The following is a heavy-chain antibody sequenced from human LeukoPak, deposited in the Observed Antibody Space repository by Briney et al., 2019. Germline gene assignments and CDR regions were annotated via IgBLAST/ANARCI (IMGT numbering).Heavy chain of an antibody. V-gene: IGHV3-43*02. CDR2: ISGDGVST. Sequence: GGSLRLSCVASGLPISDFAMHWVRQAPGQGLEWVSLISGDGVSTFFADSVKGRFSISRDNSKNSLFLEMSSLRTEDTAMYYCARESGKFDYWGQGTLVAVSS. CDR3: ARESGKFDY. J-gene: IGHJ4*02. CDR1: GLPISDFA.